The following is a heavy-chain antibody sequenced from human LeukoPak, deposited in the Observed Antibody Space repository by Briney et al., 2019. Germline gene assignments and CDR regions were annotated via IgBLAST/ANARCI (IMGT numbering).Heavy chain of an antibody. CDR3: ARVMRTNGNDY. CDR1: GYTFTSYG. D-gene: IGHD2-8*01. V-gene: IGHV7-4-1*02. J-gene: IGHJ4*02. CDR2: INTNTGNP. Sequence: ASVKVSCKASGYTFTSYGMNWVRQAPGQGLERMGWINTNTGNPMYAQGFTGRFVFSLDTSVSTAYLQISSLKAEDTAVYYCARVMRTNGNDYWGQGTLVTVSS.